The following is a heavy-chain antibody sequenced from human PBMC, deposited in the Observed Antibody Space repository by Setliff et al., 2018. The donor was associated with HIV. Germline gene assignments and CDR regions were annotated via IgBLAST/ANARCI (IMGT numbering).Heavy chain of an antibody. V-gene: IGHV4-4*07. CDR1: GGPITGYY. CDR2: SGDT. Sequence: SETLSLTCSVSGGPITGYYWSWIRQPAGKDMEWIGRSGDTIYNPSIESRVTISVDTSRNQFSLRLSSVTAADTAVYYCARLDPGKFWSLDCWGRGTRVTVS. J-gene: IGHJ4*02. CDR3: ARLDPGKFWSLDC. D-gene: IGHD1-1*01.